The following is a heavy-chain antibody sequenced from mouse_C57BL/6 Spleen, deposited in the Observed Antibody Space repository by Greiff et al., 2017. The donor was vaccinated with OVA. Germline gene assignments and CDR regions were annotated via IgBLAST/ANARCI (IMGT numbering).Heavy chain of an antibody. CDR1: GYTFTDYN. V-gene: IGHV1-18*01. J-gene: IGHJ3*01. CDR3: ARVGGLRPSWFAY. CDR2: INPNNGGT. Sequence: VQLKQSGPELVKPGASVKIPCKASGYTFTDYNMDWVKQSHGKSLEWIGDINPNNGGTIYNQKFKGKATLTVDKSSSTAYMELRSLTSEDTAVYYCARVGGLRPSWFAYWGQGTLVTVSA. D-gene: IGHD2-4*01.